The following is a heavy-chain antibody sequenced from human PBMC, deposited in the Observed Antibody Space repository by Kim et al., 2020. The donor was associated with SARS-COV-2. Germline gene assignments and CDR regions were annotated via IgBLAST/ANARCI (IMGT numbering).Heavy chain of an antibody. D-gene: IGHD3-10*01. CDR3: ARDPQQQTPGALWFRELFERAFDP. CDR1: GFTFSSYG. Sequence: GGSLRLSCAASGFTFSSYGMHWVRQAPGKGLEWVAVIWYDGSNKYYADSVKGRFTISRDNSKNTLYLQMNSLRAEDTAVYYCARDPQQQTPGALWFRELFERAFDPWGQGTLVTVSS. CDR2: IWYDGSNK. V-gene: IGHV3-33*01. J-gene: IGHJ5*02.